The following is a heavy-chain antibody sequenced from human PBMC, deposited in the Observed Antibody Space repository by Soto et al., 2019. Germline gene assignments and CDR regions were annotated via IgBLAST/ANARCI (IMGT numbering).Heavy chain of an antibody. V-gene: IGHV3-73*01. CDR3: LGIAAAGTPYFDY. CDR1: GFTVSGSA. Sequence: EGSMRLSCAASGFTVSGSAMHLFRQASGQGLEWVGRIRSKANSYATAYAASGKGRFTISRDDSKNTANLQMNSLNTEDTAVYYFLGIAAAGTPYFDYWGQGTLVTSPQ. CDR2: IRSKANSYAT. D-gene: IGHD6-13*01. J-gene: IGHJ4*02.